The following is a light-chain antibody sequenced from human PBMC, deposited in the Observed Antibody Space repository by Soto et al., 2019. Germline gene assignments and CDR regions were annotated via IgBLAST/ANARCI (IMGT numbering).Light chain of an antibody. J-gene: IGKJ2*01. CDR1: QTVSSSY. V-gene: IGKV3-20*01. CDR3: QHYGSSPYT. Sequence: EIVLTQSPGTLSLSPGDRATLSCRASQTVSSSYLAWYRQKPGQAPRLLIYDASSRATGIPDRFSGSGSGTDFTLTISRLEPEDFAAYYWQHYGSSPYTFGQGTKLEIK. CDR2: DAS.